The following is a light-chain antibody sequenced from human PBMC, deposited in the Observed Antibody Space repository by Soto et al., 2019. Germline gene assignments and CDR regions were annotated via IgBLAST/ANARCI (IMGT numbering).Light chain of an antibody. CDR1: SSNIGSNY. V-gene: IGLV1-47*01. J-gene: IGLJ3*02. CDR3: SAWDDSLSGPV. CDR2: RND. Sequence: QSVLTQPPSASGTPGQWVTISCSGSSSNIGSNYGYWYRQLPGTAPNVLINRNDERPSGVPDRFSGSKSGSSASLPISGLRSEDEADYYCSAWDDSLSGPVFGRGTKLTVL.